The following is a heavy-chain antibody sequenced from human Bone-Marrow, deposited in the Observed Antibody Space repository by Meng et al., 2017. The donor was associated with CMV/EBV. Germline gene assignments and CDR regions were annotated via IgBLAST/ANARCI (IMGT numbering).Heavy chain of an antibody. CDR3: ARVRSSGWHFDY. J-gene: IGHJ4*02. CDR2: IYYSGST. Sequence: SETLSLTCTVSTGSISSYYWSWIRQPPGKGLEWIGYIYYSGSTNYNPSLKSRVTISVDTSKNQFSLKLSSVTAADTAVYYCARVRSSGWHFDYWGQGTLVTVSS. CDR1: TGSISSYY. V-gene: IGHV4-59*01. D-gene: IGHD6-19*01.